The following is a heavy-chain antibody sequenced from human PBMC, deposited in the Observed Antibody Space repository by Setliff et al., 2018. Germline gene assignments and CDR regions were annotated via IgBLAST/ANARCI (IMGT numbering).Heavy chain of an antibody. CDR2: IYTSGST. D-gene: IGHD2-8*01. J-gene: IGHJ4*02. Sequence: SETLSLTCSVSTDSIKSNSCNWTRQPAGKGLEWIGRIYTSGSTNYNPSLKSRVATSLDTSRNQFSLKLTSVTAADTAVYFCARDPGFHSGTWCLGDWGQGTQVTVSS. CDR1: TDSIKSNS. CDR3: ARDPGFHSGTWCLGD. V-gene: IGHV4-4*07.